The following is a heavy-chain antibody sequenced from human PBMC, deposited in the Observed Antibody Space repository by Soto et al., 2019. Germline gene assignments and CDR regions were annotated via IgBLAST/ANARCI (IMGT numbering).Heavy chain of an antibody. CDR1: GGSISSYY. CDR2: VYYSGST. CDR3: ARAPRGGSFLYFDY. Sequence: SETLSLTCTVSGGSISSYYWSWIRQPPGKGLEWIGYVYYSGSTNYNPSLKSRLTISVDTSKNQFSLQLSSVTAADTAVYHCARAPRGGSFLYFDYWGQGTLVTV. D-gene: IGHD2-15*01. V-gene: IGHV4-59*01. J-gene: IGHJ4*02.